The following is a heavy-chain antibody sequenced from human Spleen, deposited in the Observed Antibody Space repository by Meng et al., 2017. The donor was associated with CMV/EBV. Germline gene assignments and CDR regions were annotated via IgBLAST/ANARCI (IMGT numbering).Heavy chain of an antibody. Sequence: GESLKISCAASGFTFSSYWMHWVRQAPGKGLVWVSRINSDGSSTSYADSVKGRFTISRDNAKNTLYLQMNSLRAEDTAVYYCARVYGDYCDYWGHGTLVTVSS. CDR1: GFTFSSYW. CDR2: INSDGSST. V-gene: IGHV3-74*01. J-gene: IGHJ4*01. CDR3: ARVYGDYCDY. D-gene: IGHD4-17*01.